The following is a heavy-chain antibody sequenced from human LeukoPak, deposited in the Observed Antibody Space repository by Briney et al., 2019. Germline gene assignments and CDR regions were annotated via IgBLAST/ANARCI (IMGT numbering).Heavy chain of an antibody. Sequence: GGSLRLSCAASGFTFDDYTMHWVRQAPGKGLEWVSLISWDGGSTYYAGSVKGRFTISRDNSKNSLYLQMNSLRTEDTALYFCAKDHYYGSGSYSRWVYFDYWGQGTLVTVSS. CDR2: ISWDGGST. D-gene: IGHD3-10*01. CDR1: GFTFDDYT. V-gene: IGHV3-43*01. J-gene: IGHJ4*02. CDR3: AKDHYYGSGSYSRWVYFDY.